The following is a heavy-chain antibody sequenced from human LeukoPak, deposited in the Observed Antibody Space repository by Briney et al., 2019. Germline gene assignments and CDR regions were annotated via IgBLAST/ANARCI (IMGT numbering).Heavy chain of an antibody. J-gene: IGHJ2*01. V-gene: IGHV3-20*04. CDR2: ITWNGVGT. Sequence: PGGSLRLSCAASGFTFSSYEMNWVRQAPGKGLEWVSYITWNGVGTAYADSMKGRFTVSRDNVKNSLFLQMDSLRAEDTALYYCARSMTTVTTRFFDLWGRGTLVTVSS. CDR1: GFTFSSYE. CDR3: ARSMTTVTTRFFDL. D-gene: IGHD4-17*01.